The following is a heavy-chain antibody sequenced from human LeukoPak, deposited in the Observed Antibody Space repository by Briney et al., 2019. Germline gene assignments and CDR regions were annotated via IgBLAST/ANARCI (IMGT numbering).Heavy chain of an antibody. Sequence: ASVKVSCKASGYTFTGYYMHWVRQAPGQGLKWMGWINPNSGGTNYAQKFQGRVTMTRDTSISTAYMELSRLRSDDTAVYYCARDLTTVTTEHAFDIWGQGTMVTVSS. CDR1: GYTFTGYY. J-gene: IGHJ3*02. CDR3: ARDLTTVTTEHAFDI. V-gene: IGHV1-2*02. CDR2: INPNSGGT. D-gene: IGHD4-17*01.